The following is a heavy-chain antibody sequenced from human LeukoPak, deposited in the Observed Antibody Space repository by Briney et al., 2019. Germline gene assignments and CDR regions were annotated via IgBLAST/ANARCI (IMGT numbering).Heavy chain of an antibody. CDR2: MSNSGENT. D-gene: IGHD4-17*01. Sequence: GGSLRLSCAASGFTFSNAWMSWVRQTPGKGLEWVGIMSNSGENTFHGEAVKGRFTISRDNSQNTLYLQMNSLRPEDTAVYYCAKGGASVTRYVDYWGEGTLVTVSS. V-gene: IGHV3-30*18. J-gene: IGHJ4*02. CDR1: GFTFSNAW. CDR3: AKGGASVTRYVDY.